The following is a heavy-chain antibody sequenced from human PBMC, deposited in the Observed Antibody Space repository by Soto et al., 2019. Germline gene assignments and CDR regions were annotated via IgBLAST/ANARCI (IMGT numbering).Heavy chain of an antibody. J-gene: IGHJ4*02. CDR1: GFTFSSYA. Sequence: QVQLVESGGGVVQPGRSLRLSCAASGFTFSSYAMHWVRQAPGKGLECVAVISYDGSNKYYADSVKGRFTISRDNSKNTLYLQMNSLRAEDTAVYYCAREGDTAMVLDYWGQGTLVTVSS. D-gene: IGHD5-18*01. CDR3: AREGDTAMVLDY. CDR2: ISYDGSNK. V-gene: IGHV3-30-3*01.